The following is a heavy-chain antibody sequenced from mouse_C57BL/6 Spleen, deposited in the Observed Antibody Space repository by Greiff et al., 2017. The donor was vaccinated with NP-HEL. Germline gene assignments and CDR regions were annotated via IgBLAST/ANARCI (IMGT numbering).Heavy chain of an antibody. J-gene: IGHJ4*01. V-gene: IGHV1-81*01. CDR3: ARKGDSNQYYYAMDY. CDR2: IYPRSGNT. D-gene: IGHD2-5*01. CDR1: GYTFTSYG. Sequence: QVQLKQSGAELARPGASVKLSCKASGYTFTSYGISWVKQRTGQGLEWIGEIYPRSGNTYYNEKFKGKATLNADKSSSTAYMELRSLTSEDSAVYFCARKGDSNQYYYAMDYWGQGTSVTVSS.